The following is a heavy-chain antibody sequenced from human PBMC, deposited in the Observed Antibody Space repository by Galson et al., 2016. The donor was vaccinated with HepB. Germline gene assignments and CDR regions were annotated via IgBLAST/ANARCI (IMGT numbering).Heavy chain of an antibody. CDR2: IYYSGST. CDR3: AGRRGESGTFYY. V-gene: IGHV4-59*01. CDR1: GASISSSY. D-gene: IGHD3-10*01. J-gene: IGHJ4*02. Sequence: SETLSLTCTVSGASISSSYWSWIRQPPGKGLEWIGYIYYSGSTDYSPSLKSRVTISVDTSKNQFSLKLTSVTAADTAMYYCAGRRGESGTFYYWGQGSLVTVSS.